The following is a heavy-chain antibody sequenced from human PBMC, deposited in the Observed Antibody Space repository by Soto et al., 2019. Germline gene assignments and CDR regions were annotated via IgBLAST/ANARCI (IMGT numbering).Heavy chain of an antibody. J-gene: IGHJ3*01. D-gene: IGHD1-1*01. V-gene: IGHV3-53*01. CDR1: GLTISGKKY. Sequence: DVQLVESGGGLIQPGESLRLSCAAFGLTISGKKYLAWVRQAPGKGLEWVSALYDVDGSFYADSVKGRFTTSSDSSKTTVYLQLNALRPDDTAVYYCATWHEREHAYDVWGQGTTVTVSS. CDR3: ATWHEREHAYDV. CDR2: LYDVDGS.